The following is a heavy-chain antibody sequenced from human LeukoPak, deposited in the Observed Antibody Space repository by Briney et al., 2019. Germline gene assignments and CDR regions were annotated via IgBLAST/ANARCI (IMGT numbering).Heavy chain of an antibody. CDR2: TYYRSTWYN. CDR1: GDSVSSNSVT. D-gene: IGHD2-2*01. CDR3: ARRLTQYDCFDP. Sequence: SQTLSLTCAISGDSVSSNSVTWNWIRQSPSRGLEWLGRTYYRSTWYNDYAVSVRGRTTVNPDTSKSQFSLHLNSVTPEDTAVYYCARRLTQYDCFDPWGQGILVTVSS. J-gene: IGHJ5*02. V-gene: IGHV6-1*01.